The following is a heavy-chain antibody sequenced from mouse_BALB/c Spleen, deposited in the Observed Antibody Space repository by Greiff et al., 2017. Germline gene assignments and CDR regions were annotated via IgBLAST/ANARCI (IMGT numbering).Heavy chain of an antibody. CDR2: IRNKANGYTT. J-gene: IGHJ4*01. V-gene: IGHV7-3*02. CDR1: GFTFTDYY. Sequence: EVNVVESGGGLVQPGGSLRLSCATSGFTFTDYYMSWVRQPPGKALEWLGFIRNKANGYTTEYSASVKGRFTISRDNSQSILYLQMNTLRAEDSATYYCARRGNYAMDYWGQGTSVTVSS. CDR3: ARRGNYAMDY.